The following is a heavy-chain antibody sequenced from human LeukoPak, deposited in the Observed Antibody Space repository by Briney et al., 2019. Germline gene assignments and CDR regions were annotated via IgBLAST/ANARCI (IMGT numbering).Heavy chain of an antibody. CDR2: IYYSGST. J-gene: IGHJ4*02. CDR3: AAVLLDSGWYGPHFDY. D-gene: IGHD6-19*01. V-gene: IGHV4-59*01. Sequence: SETLSLTCTVSGGSISSYYWSWIRRPPGKGLEWIGYIYYSGSTNYNPSLKSRVTISVDTSKNQFSLKLSSVTAADTAVYYCAAVLLDSGWYGPHFDYWGQGTLVTVSS. CDR1: GGSISSYY.